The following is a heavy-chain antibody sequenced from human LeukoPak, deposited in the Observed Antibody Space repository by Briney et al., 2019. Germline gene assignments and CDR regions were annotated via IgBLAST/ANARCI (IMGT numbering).Heavy chain of an antibody. J-gene: IGHJ4*02. CDR1: GYTVTAYY. Sequence: ASVKVSCKASGYTVTAYYMHWVRQAPGQGREWMGWINPNSGGTNCAQKFQGRVTMTRDTSISTAYMEMSRLRSDDTAVYYCARALPTVTTYYWGQGTLVTVSS. V-gene: IGHV1-2*02. CDR2: INPNSGGT. CDR3: ARALPTVTTYY. D-gene: IGHD4-17*01.